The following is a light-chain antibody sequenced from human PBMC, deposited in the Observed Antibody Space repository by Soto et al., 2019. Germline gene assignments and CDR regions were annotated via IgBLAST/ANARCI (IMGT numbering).Light chain of an antibody. CDR3: PQLNSYRLT. Sequence: IQLSQSPSSLSASVGDRVTITCRASQGIRSYLAWYQQKPGKAPKLXIYAASTLQSGVPSRFSCSGAGTDCTRTISSLQPEDVATYYCPQLNSYRLTFGGGTKVDIK. CDR2: AAS. V-gene: IGKV1-9*01. J-gene: IGKJ4*01. CDR1: QGIRSY.